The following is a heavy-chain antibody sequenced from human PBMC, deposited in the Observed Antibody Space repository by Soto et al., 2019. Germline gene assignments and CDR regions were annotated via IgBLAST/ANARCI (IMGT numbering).Heavy chain of an antibody. Sequence: PSETLSLTWTVSGGSISSYYWSWIRQPPGKGLEWIGYIYYSGSTNYNPSLKSRVTISVDTSKNQFSLKLSSVTAADTAVYYCARDATRSSGLDYWGQGTLVTVSS. CDR2: IYYSGST. D-gene: IGHD3-22*01. CDR3: ARDATRSSGLDY. CDR1: GGSISSYY. J-gene: IGHJ4*02. V-gene: IGHV4-59*01.